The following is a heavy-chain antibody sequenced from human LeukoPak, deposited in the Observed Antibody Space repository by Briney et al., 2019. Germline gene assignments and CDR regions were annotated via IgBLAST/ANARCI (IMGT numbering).Heavy chain of an antibody. CDR1: GYTFTAYY. Sequence: ASVKVSCKASGYTFTAYYMHWVRQAPGQGLEWMGCINPNSGGTNYAQKFQGRVTMTRDTSISTVYMELSRLRSDDTAVYYRARRYYDSSGYYYYPWGQGTLVTVSS. D-gene: IGHD3-22*01. CDR3: ARRYYDSSGYYYYP. CDR2: INPNSGGT. V-gene: IGHV1-2*02. J-gene: IGHJ5*02.